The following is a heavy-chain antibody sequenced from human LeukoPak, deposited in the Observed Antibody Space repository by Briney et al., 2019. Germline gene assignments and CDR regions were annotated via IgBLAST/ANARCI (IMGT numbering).Heavy chain of an antibody. V-gene: IGHV4-4*07. D-gene: IGHD2-2*02. CDR2: IYTSGST. Sequence: SETLSLTCTVSGGSISSYYWSWIRQPARKGLEWIGRIYTSGSTNYNPSLKSRVTMSVDTSKNQFSLKLSSVTAADTAVYYCARGGVVPAAIRLWGQGTLVTVSS. CDR3: ARGGVVPAAIRL. CDR1: GGSISSYY. J-gene: IGHJ4*02.